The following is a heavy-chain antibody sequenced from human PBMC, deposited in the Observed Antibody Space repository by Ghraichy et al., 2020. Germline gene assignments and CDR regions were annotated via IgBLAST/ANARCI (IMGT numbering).Heavy chain of an antibody. CDR1: GGTFSSYA. CDR2: IIPIFGTA. V-gene: IGHV1-69*13. J-gene: IGHJ3*02. Sequence: SVKVSCKASGGTFSSYAISWVRQAPGQGLEWMGGIIPIFGTANYAQKFQGRVTITADESTSTAYMELSSLRSEDTAVYYCARDRLSVSTYYYDSSGPFVPFDIWGQGTMVTVSS. CDR3: ARDRLSVSTYYYDSSGPFVPFDI. D-gene: IGHD3-22*01.